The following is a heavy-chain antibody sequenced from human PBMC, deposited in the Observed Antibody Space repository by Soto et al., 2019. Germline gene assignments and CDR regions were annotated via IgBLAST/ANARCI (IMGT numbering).Heavy chain of an antibody. CDR3: AKASYDILTGYSPDY. V-gene: IGHV3-23*01. Sequence: PGGSLRLSCAVSGFTFSSYAMNWVRQAPGKGLEWVSVISGSGSRTYYADSVKGRFTISRDNSKNTLYLQMSSLRAEDTAVYYYAKASYDILTGYSPDYWGPGTLVTVSS. J-gene: IGHJ4*02. D-gene: IGHD3-9*01. CDR2: ISGSGSRT. CDR1: GFTFSSYA.